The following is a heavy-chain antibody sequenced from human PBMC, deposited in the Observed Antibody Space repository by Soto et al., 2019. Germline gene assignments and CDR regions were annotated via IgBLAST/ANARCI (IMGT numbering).Heavy chain of an antibody. CDR2: IGAYNGDT. V-gene: IGHV1-18*01. CDR3: ARDRGYSPDSFDI. Sequence: SVKVSCKASCYSFSTYGISWVRQAPGQGLKWMGWIGAYNGDTNYAQKLQGRVTMTTDTSTSTAYMELTSLRSDDTAIYYCARDRGYSPDSFDIWGQGTMVTVSS. CDR1: CYSFSTYG. J-gene: IGHJ3*02. D-gene: IGHD5-18*01.